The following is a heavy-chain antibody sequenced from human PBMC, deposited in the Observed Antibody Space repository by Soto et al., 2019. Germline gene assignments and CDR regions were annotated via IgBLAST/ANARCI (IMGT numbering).Heavy chain of an antibody. CDR1: GGSISSSSYY. CDR3: ASPPPGSGSLPYYYYYMDV. CDR2: IYYSGST. D-gene: IGHD3-10*01. Sequence: SETLSLTCTVSGGSISSSSYYWGWIRQPPGKGLEWIGSIYYSGSTYYNPSLKSRVTISVDTSKNQFSLKLSSVTAADTAVYYCASPPPGSGSLPYYYYYMDVWGKGTTVTISS. V-gene: IGHV4-39*01. J-gene: IGHJ6*03.